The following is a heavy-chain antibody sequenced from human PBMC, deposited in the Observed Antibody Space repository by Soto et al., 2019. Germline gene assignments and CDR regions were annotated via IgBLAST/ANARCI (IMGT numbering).Heavy chain of an antibody. CDR1: GYSTSTSD. V-gene: IGHV1-8*01. Sequence: DPVEVTCTACGYSTSTSDSMCVGQSTGQGLEWMGWMNPNSGNGGYAQKFQGRVTMTRDTSTSTAYMELSSLASDDTAIYYCARMATSGTLNWFDPWGQGTLVTVSS. CDR3: ARMATSGTLNWFDP. J-gene: IGHJ5*02. CDR2: MNPNSGNG.